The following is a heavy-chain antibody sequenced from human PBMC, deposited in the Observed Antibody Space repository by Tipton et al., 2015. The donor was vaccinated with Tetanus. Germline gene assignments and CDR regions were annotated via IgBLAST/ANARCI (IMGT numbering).Heavy chain of an antibody. CDR1: GGSISSSSYY. Sequence: GLVKPSETLSLTCTVSGGSISSSSYYWGWIRQPPGKGLEWIGSIYYSGSTYYNPTLKSRVTISVDTSKNQFSLKLSSVTAADTAVYYCARSLAGAYSSSWYYFDYWGQGTLVTVSS. CDR3: ARSLAGAYSSSWYYFDY. CDR2: IYYSGST. D-gene: IGHD6-13*01. V-gene: IGHV4-39*01. J-gene: IGHJ4*02.